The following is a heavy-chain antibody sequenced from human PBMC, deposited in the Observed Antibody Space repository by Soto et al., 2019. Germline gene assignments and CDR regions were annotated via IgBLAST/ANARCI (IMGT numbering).Heavy chain of an antibody. V-gene: IGHV4-59*01. Sequence: SETLSLTCTVSGGSISSYYWSWIRQPPGKGLEWIGYIYYSGSTNYNPSLKSRVTISVDTSKNQFSLKLSSVTAADTAVYYCARSQGPGYCSGGSCYDDAFDIWGQGTMVTVSS. CDR1: GGSISSYY. D-gene: IGHD2-15*01. CDR2: IYYSGST. J-gene: IGHJ3*02. CDR3: ARSQGPGYCSGGSCYDDAFDI.